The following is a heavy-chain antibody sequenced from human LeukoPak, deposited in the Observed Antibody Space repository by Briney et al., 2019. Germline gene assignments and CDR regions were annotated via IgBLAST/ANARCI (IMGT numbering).Heavy chain of an antibody. CDR1: GGTFSSYA. CDR3: ARVRLGELSSYLTYYYYYGMDV. CDR2: IIPIFGTA. V-gene: IGHV1-69*13. D-gene: IGHD3-16*02. J-gene: IGHJ6*04. Sequence: ASVKVSCKASGGTFSSYAISWVRQAPGQGLEWMGGIIPIFGTANYAQKFQGRVTITADESTSTAYMELGSLRSEDTAVCYCARVRLGELSSYLTYYYYYGMDVWGKGTTVTVSS.